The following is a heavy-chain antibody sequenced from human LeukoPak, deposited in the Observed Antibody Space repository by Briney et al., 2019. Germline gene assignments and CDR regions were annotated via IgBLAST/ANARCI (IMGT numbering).Heavy chain of an antibody. D-gene: IGHD3-22*01. J-gene: IGHJ6*02. Sequence: SETLSLTCTVSGGSISSYYWSWIRQPPGKGLEWIGYIYYSGSTNYNPSLKSRVTISVDTSKNQFSLKLSSVTAADTAVYYCARFGGWLLPLYYYYGMDVWGQGTTVTVSS. CDR2: IYYSGST. CDR1: GGSISSYY. CDR3: ARFGGWLLPLYYYYGMDV. V-gene: IGHV4-59*01.